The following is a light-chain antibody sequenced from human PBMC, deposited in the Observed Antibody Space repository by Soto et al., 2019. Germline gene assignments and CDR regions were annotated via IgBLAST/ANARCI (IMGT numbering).Light chain of an antibody. V-gene: IGLV1-47*01. J-gene: IGLJ2*01. Sequence: QSVLPQPPSASGTPGQRVTLSCSGSSSNIGSNYVYWYQQLPGTAPKLLIYRNNQRPSGVPDRFSGSKSGTSASLAIRGLRSEDEADYYCAAWDDSLSVVFGGGTKLTVL. CDR3: AAWDDSLSVV. CDR2: RNN. CDR1: SSNIGSNY.